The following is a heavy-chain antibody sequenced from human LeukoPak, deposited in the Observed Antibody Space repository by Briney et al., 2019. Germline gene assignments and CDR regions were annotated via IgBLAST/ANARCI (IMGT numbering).Heavy chain of an antibody. V-gene: IGHV3-30-3*01. CDR3: ARDRVLYFYYGMDV. CDR2: VSYDGSSE. J-gene: IGHJ6*02. CDR1: GFTFSSYS. D-gene: IGHD2-21*01. Sequence: PGGSLRLSCAASGFTFSSYSIHRVRQAPGKGLEWVAVVSYDGSSENYADSVKGRFTISRDNSKNTLYLQMNSLRAEDTAVYYCARDRVLYFYYGMDVWGQGTTVTVSS.